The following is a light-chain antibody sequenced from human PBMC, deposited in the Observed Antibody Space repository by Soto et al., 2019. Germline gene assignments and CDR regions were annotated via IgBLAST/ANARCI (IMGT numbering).Light chain of an antibody. CDR3: QAWDSITVL. J-gene: IGLJ2*01. V-gene: IGLV3-1*01. CDR2: QDN. Sequence: SYELTQPPSVSVLPGQTASITCSGDKLGDKYACWYQQKPGQSPVLVIYQDNKRPSGIPERFSGSNSGNTATLTISGTQAMDEADYYCQAWDSITVLFGGGTKLTVL. CDR1: KLGDKY.